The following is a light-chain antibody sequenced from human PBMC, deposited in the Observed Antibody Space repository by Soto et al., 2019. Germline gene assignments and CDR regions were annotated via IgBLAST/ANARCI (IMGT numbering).Light chain of an antibody. CDR1: QSIDSNY. CDR2: GAS. CDR3: QHYGTSPGT. V-gene: IGKV3-20*01. Sequence: EIVLTQSPGTLSLSPGERATLSCRASQSIDSNYLGWYQKKPGHTPRLLIYGASSRATGIPDRFSGSGSGTDFTLTISRREPEDVAVYYCQHYGTSPGTFGQGTKVEIK. J-gene: IGKJ1*01.